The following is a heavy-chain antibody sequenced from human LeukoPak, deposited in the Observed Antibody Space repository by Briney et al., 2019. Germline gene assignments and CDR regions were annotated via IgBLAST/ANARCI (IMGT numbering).Heavy chain of an antibody. J-gene: IGHJ4*02. V-gene: IGHV4-34*01. CDR1: GGSFSGSFSGYY. CDR2: INRNGDT. D-gene: IGHD4-17*01. Sequence: SETLSLTCAVYGGSFSGSFSGYYWRWVRQSPGKGLEWIGEINRNGDTNYNPSLKSRVTISTDTSKNQFSLKLESTTAADTGVYYCARGPTVESHDFDYWGQGTLVTVSS. CDR3: ARGPTVESHDFDY.